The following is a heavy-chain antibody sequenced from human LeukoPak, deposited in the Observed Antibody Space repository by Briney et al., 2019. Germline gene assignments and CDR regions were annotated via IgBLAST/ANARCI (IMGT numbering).Heavy chain of an antibody. V-gene: IGHV5-10-1*01. Sequence: GESLKISCKGSGYSFTSYWLSWVRQMPGKGLGWMGRIDSSDSYTIYSPSFQGHVAISADKSISTAYLQWSSLKASDTAMYYCARHSGDCSSTSCYGGGWFDPWGQGTLVTVSS. CDR1: GYSFTSYW. D-gene: IGHD2-2*01. CDR3: ARHSGDCSSTSCYGGGWFDP. CDR2: IDSSDSYT. J-gene: IGHJ5*02.